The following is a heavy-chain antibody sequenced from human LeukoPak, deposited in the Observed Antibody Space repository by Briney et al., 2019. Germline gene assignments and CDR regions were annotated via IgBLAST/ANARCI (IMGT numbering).Heavy chain of an antibody. CDR2: INPNTGGT. Sequence: ASVKVSCKASGYTFTAYYIHWVRQGPGQGLEWMGWINPNTGGTNFAQRFQGRVTMTRDTSINTAYMELSSLRSDDTAMYYCAREGAPQLSSYFDHWGQGTLVTVSS. D-gene: IGHD1-1*01. V-gene: IGHV1-2*02. CDR1: GYTFTAYY. CDR3: AREGAPQLSSYFDH. J-gene: IGHJ4*02.